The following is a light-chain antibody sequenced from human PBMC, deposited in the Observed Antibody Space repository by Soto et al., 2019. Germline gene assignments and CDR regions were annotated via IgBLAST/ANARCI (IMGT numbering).Light chain of an antibody. Sequence: QSALTQPPSVSGSPGQSITISCTGTSSDVGGYNYVSWYQQHPGNAPKLLIYDASNRPSGVSNRFSGSKSGNTASLTISGLQAEDEADYYCRSYASSSTDWVFGAGTKVTVL. V-gene: IGLV2-14*01. CDR2: DAS. CDR1: SSDVGGYNY. CDR3: RSYASSSTDWV. J-gene: IGLJ3*02.